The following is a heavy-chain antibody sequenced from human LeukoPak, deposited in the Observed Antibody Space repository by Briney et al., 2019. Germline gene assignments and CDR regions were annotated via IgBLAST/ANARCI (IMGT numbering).Heavy chain of an antibody. CDR2: INPSGGST. CDR1: GYTFTSYY. J-gene: IGHJ3*02. D-gene: IGHD3-22*01. V-gene: IGHV1-46*01. Sequence: ASVKVSCKASGYTFTSYYMHWVRQAPGQGLEWMGIINPSGGSTSYAQKFQGRVTMTRDMSTSTVYMELSSLRSEDTAVYYCRTYYYDSSGYYPPGAFDIWGQGTMVTVSS. CDR3: RTYYYDSSGYYPPGAFDI.